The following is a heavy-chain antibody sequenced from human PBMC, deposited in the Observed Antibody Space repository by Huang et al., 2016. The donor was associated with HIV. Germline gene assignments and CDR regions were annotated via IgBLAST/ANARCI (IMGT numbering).Heavy chain of an antibody. D-gene: IGHD5-18*01. CDR3: ARGGGIQLWLLGYYYMDV. J-gene: IGHJ6*03. CDR1: GYTFSSFG. Sequence: QVQLVQSGAEVKKPGASVKVSCKASGYTFSSFGISWVRQAPGQGLEWVGGISVDKGNTKFAQKFQGRLTMTTDTSTSTAYMELRSLRSDDTAVYYCARGGGIQLWLLGYYYMDVWGNGTTVTVSS. CDR2: ISVDKGNT. V-gene: IGHV1-18*01.